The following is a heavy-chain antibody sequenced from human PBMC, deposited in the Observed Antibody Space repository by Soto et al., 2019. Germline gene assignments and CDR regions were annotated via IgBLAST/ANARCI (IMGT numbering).Heavy chain of an antibody. CDR3: AREGPYYYDSSVYYYVPEYFQH. V-gene: IGHV1-46*03. CDR2: INPSGGST. CDR1: GYTFTSYG. D-gene: IGHD3-22*01. J-gene: IGHJ1*01. Sequence: ASVKVSCKASGYTFTSYGISWVRQAPGQGLEWMGIINPSGGSTSYAQKFQGRVTMTRDTSTSTVYMELSSLRSEDTAVYYCAREGPYYYDSSVYYYVPEYFQHWGRATLAPCSS.